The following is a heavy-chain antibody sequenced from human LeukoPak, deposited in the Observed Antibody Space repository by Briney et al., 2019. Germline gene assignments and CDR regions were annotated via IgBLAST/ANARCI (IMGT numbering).Heavy chain of an antibody. Sequence: ASVKVSCKASGYTFTSYGISWVRQAPGQGLEWMGWISAYNGNTNYAQKLQGRVTMTTDTSTSTAYMELSSLRSEDTAVYYCARSLCSGGSCYSWRERYNWFDPWGQGTLVTVSS. V-gene: IGHV1-18*01. J-gene: IGHJ5*02. CDR3: ARSLCSGGSCYSWRERYNWFDP. D-gene: IGHD2-15*01. CDR1: GYTFTSYG. CDR2: ISAYNGNT.